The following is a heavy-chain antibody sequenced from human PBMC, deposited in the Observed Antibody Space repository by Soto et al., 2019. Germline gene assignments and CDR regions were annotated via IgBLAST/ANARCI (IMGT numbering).Heavy chain of an antibody. CDR3: WRDEQWLAYGMDV. Sequence: SVKVSCYASGGTFSSYAISWVRQAPGQGLEWMGGIIPIFGTANYAQKFQGRVTITAAKSTSTAYMVLSSRRYAETAVKYYWRDEQWLAYGMDVWGQGTTVTVSS. D-gene: IGHD6-19*01. V-gene: IGHV1-69*06. J-gene: IGHJ6*02. CDR2: IIPIFGTA. CDR1: GGTFSSYA.